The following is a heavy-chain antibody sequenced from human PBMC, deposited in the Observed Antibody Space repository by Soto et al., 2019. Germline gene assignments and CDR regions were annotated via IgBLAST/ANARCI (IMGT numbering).Heavy chain of an antibody. CDR1: GGSISSYY. CDR2: IYYSGST. J-gene: IGHJ3*02. V-gene: IGHV4-59*01. D-gene: IGHD6-19*01. CDR3: ARAEGSGWQEVAFDI. Sequence: QVQLQESGPGLVKPSETLSLTCTVSGGSISSYYWSWIRQPPVKGLEWIGYIYYSGSTNYNPSLKSRVTISVDTSKNQFPLKLSYVTAADTAVYYCARAEGSGWQEVAFDIWGQGTMVTVSS.